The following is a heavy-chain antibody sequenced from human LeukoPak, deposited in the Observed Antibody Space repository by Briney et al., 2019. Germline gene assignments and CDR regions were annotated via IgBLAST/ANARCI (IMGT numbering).Heavy chain of an antibody. V-gene: IGHV3-48*04. J-gene: IGHJ4*02. CDR2: ISSSSSTI. Sequence: GGSLRLSCEASGFTFSDYSMNWVRQAPGKGLEWVSYISSSSSTIYYADSVKGRFTISRDNAKNSLYLQMNSLRAEDTAVYYCARDFALLWFGESSYYFDYWGQGTLVTVSS. D-gene: IGHD3-10*01. CDR3: ARDFALLWFGESSYYFDY. CDR1: GFTFSDYS.